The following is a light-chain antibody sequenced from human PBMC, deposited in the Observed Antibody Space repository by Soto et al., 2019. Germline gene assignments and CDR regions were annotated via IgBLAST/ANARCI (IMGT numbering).Light chain of an antibody. CDR1: QSFGSGF. Sequence: ESVLTQSPGTLSLSPGERATLSCTASQSFGSGFLAWYQQKPGQAPRLVIYGASSRATGIPDRFSGSGSGTDFTLTISRLEPEDFAVYYCQQYHSSPRTFGKGTKVEFK. CDR2: GAS. J-gene: IGKJ1*01. V-gene: IGKV3-20*01. CDR3: QQYHSSPRT.